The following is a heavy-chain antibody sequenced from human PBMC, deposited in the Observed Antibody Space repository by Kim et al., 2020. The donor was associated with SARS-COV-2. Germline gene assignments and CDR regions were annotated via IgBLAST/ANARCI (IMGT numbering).Heavy chain of an antibody. CDR3: ASPIAAAGSYGMDV. V-gene: IGHV1-69*13. CDR2: IIPIFGTA. Sequence: SVKVSCKASGGTFSSYAISWVRQAPGQGLEWMGGIIPIFGTANYAQKFQGRVTITADESTSTAYMELSSLRSEDTAVYYCASPIAAAGSYGMDVWGQGTTVTVSS. J-gene: IGHJ6*02. CDR1: GGTFSSYA. D-gene: IGHD6-13*01.